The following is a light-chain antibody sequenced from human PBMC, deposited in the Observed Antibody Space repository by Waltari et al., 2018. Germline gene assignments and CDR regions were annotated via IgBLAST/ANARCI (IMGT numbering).Light chain of an antibody. CDR2: EGS. Sequence: QSALTQPASVSGSPGQSITISCTGTSSYVGSYNLVSWYQQHPGKAPKLMIYEGSKRPSGVSNRFSGSKSGNTASLTISGLQAEDETDYYCCSYAPWVFGGGTKLTVL. V-gene: IGLV2-23*01. CDR3: CSYAPWV. J-gene: IGLJ3*02. CDR1: SSYVGSYNL.